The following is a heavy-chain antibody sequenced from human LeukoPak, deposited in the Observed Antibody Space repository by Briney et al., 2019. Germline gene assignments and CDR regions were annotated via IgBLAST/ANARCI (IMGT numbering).Heavy chain of an antibody. Sequence: GASVKVSCKASGYTFTSYGISWVRQAPGQGLEWMGWISPYNGNTNYAPKLQGRLTMTTDTSTSTAYMELRSLRSDDTAVYYCARETYDYVWGSYRGSDAFDIWGQGTMVTVSS. CDR2: ISPYNGNT. D-gene: IGHD3-16*02. V-gene: IGHV1-18*01. CDR1: GYTFTSYG. CDR3: ARETYDYVWGSYRGSDAFDI. J-gene: IGHJ3*02.